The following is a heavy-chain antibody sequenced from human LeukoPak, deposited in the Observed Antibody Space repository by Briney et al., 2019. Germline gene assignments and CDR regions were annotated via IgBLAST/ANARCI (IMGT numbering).Heavy chain of an antibody. J-gene: IGHJ4*02. CDR3: ARDTPRSDNSGYNYPDY. Sequence: GGSLSLSCAASGFTFSDYYMNWVRQAPGKGLVWVPHINTDGSTTNYAESVKGRFTISRDNAKNTLYLHMNSLRAEDTAVYYCARDTPRSDNSGYNYPDYWGQGTLVTVSS. CDR2: INTDGSTT. V-gene: IGHV3-74*01. CDR1: GFTFSDYY. D-gene: IGHD3-22*01.